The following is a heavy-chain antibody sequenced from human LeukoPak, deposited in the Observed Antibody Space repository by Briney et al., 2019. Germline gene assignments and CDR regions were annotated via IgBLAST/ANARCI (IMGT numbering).Heavy chain of an antibody. CDR3: ARAGRIQYNWFDP. CDR2: IIPIFGTA. J-gene: IGHJ5*02. D-gene: IGHD5-24*01. Sequence: SVKVSCKASGGTFSSYAISWVRQAPGQGLEWMGGIIPIFGTANYAQKFQGRVTITADKSTSTAYMELRSLRSDDTAVYYCARAGRIQYNWFDPWGQGTLVTVSS. CDR1: GGTFSSYA. V-gene: IGHV1-69*06.